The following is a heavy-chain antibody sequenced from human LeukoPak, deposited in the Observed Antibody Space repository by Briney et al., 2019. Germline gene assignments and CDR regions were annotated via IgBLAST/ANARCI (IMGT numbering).Heavy chain of an antibody. Sequence: GASVKVSCKASGYTFTSYYTHWVRQAPGQGLDWMGIINPIGARTTYAQKFRGRLTMTRDTSTSTVYMELSSLRSEDTAVYYCARETALVTNYYSYYGMDVWGQGTTVTVSS. CDR3: ARETALVTNYYSYYGMDV. CDR2: INPIGART. J-gene: IGHJ6*02. V-gene: IGHV1-46*01. D-gene: IGHD5-18*01. CDR1: GYTFTSYY.